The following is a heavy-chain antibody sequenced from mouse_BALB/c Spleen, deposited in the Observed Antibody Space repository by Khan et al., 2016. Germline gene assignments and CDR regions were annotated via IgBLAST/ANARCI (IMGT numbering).Heavy chain of an antibody. Sequence: EVQLQESGPSLAKPSQTLSFTCSVSGDSITSGYWNWIRKFPGNKFDFMGYISHSGDSNYNPSHKSRISIIRDTSKTQYYLQLNSVTTEDTAAYYCATWDYYGAAFAYWGQGTLVTVSA. J-gene: IGHJ3*01. CDR3: ATWDYYGAAFAY. V-gene: IGHV3-8*02. D-gene: IGHD1-1*01. CDR1: GDSITSGY. CDR2: ISHSGDS.